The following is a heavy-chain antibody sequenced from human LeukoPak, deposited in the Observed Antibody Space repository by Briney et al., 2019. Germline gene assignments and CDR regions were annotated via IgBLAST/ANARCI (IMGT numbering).Heavy chain of an antibody. V-gene: IGHV3-53*01. J-gene: IGHJ4*02. CDR1: GFTVSSNY. Sequence: GGSLRLSCAASGFTVSSNYTSWVRQAPGKGLEWVSVTYSNGRTYYADSVKGRFTISRDNAKNSLYLQMNSLRAEDTAVYYCARVRTTGTTPSNFDYWGQGTLVTVSS. CDR2: TYSNGRT. CDR3: ARVRTTGTTPSNFDY. D-gene: IGHD1-1*01.